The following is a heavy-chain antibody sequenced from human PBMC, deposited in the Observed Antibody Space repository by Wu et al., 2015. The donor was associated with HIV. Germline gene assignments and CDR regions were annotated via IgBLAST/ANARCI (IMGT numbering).Heavy chain of an antibody. CDR3: ARDGDCNAGTCQSPMDY. Sequence: QVQLVQSGVEVKKPGASVKISCKASGYTFSTYGISWVRQAPGQGLEWMGWISAYNGYTNYAQILQGRAIMTTDTSTNTAYMELRSLRPDDTAVFYCARDGDCNAGTCQSPMDYWGQGTLVTVSS. V-gene: IGHV1-18*01. CDR2: ISAYNGYT. CDR1: GYTFSTYG. D-gene: IGHD2-15*01. J-gene: IGHJ4*02.